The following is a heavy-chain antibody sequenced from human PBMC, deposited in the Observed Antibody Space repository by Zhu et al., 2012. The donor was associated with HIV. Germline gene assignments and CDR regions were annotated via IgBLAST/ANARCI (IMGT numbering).Heavy chain of an antibody. V-gene: IGHV4-39*01. CDR3: ARRTAAAFDF. Sequence: QVQLQESGPGLVKPSETLSLTCTVSNDSISIDYFYWSWIRQPPGKGLEWIGSVYYSGITYYNSPSRVESPSSVDTSKNQFFLKLTSVTAADTALYWCARRTAAAFDFWGQGIRVTVSS. CDR2: VYYSGIT. CDR1: NDSISIDYFY. J-gene: IGHJ4*02. D-gene: IGHD6-13*01.